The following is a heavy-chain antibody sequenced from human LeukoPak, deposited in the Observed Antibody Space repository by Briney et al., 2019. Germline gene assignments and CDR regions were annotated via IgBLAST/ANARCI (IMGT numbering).Heavy chain of an antibody. Sequence: PGRSLRLSCAASGFTFSTYGMNWVRQAPGKGLEWVALISFDGSKTYYADSVKGRFTISRDNAKDTVYLQMNSLRAGDTAMYYCAKDQGYWGRGTLVTVSS. J-gene: IGHJ4*02. CDR2: ISFDGSKT. V-gene: IGHV3-30*18. CDR3: AKDQGY. CDR1: GFTFSTYG.